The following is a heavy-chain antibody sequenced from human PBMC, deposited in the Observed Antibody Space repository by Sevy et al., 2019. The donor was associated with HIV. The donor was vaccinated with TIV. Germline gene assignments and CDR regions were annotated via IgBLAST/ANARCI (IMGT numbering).Heavy chain of an antibody. D-gene: IGHD3-22*01. CDR2: VCNGDT. CDR3: VREGITMIIAGFFDF. Sequence: SETLSLTCIVSGGSIGNSNSYWGWVRQPPGRGLEWIGTVCNGDTYYKPSLKRRATISVDTSTNQFSLRLTSVTAADTAVYYCVREGITMIIAGFFDFWGQGTLVTVSS. CDR1: GGSIGNSNSY. V-gene: IGHV4-39*02. J-gene: IGHJ4*02.